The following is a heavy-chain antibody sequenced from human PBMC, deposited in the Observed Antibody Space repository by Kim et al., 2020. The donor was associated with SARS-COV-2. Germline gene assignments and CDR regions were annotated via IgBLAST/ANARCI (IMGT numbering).Heavy chain of an antibody. CDR1: GYTFTSYY. D-gene: IGHD5-12*01. CDR3: ASEIVGTNTSAFYI. V-gene: IGHV1-46*01. CDR2: INPSGGST. J-gene: IGHJ3*02. Sequence: ASVKVSCKASGYTFTSYYIHWVRQAPGQGLEWMGIINPSGGSTSYAQKFQDRVTMTRDTSTTTLYMELSSLGSEDTAVYYCASEIVGTNTSAFYIWGPG.